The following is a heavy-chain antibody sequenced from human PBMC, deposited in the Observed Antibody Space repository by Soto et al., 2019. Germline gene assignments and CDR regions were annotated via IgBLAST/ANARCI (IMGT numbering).Heavy chain of an antibody. Sequence: QVQLQQWGAGLLKPSETLSLTCAVYGGSFSGYYWSWIRQPPGKGLEWIGEINHSGSTNYNPSLKCRVTISVDTSKNQFSLKLSSVTAADTAVYYCASGTAVARYYYGMDVWGQGTTVTVSS. J-gene: IGHJ6*02. V-gene: IGHV4-34*01. CDR2: INHSGST. CDR3: ASGTAVARYYYGMDV. D-gene: IGHD6-19*01. CDR1: GGSFSGYY.